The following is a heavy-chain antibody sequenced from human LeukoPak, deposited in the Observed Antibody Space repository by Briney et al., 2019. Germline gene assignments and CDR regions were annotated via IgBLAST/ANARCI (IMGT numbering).Heavy chain of an antibody. CDR3: ARGRKSGIAPAGLFDY. CDR2: VSYDGSSK. V-gene: IGHV3-30-3*01. CDR1: GFTFSSFT. D-gene: IGHD6-13*01. Sequence: PGKSLRLSCAASGFTFSSFTMNWVRQAPGKGLEWVAVVSYDGSSKYYADSVEGRFTISRDNSKNTVHLQMNSLRSEDTSIYYCARGRKSGIAPAGLFDYWGQGTLVTVSS. J-gene: IGHJ4*02.